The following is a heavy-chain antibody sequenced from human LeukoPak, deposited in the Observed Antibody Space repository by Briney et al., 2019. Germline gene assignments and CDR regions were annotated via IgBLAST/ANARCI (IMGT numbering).Heavy chain of an antibody. V-gene: IGHV4-4*02. D-gene: IGHD2-2*01. CDR3: ARVVPAAMQFDY. CDR2: IYHSGST. CDR1: GGSNSSSNW. Sequence: SGTLSLTCAVSGGSNSSSNWWSWVRRPPGKGLGWTGEIYHSGSTNYNQSLKSRVTISVDKSKNQFSLKLSSVTAADTAVYYCARVVPAAMQFDYWGQGTLVTVSS. J-gene: IGHJ4*02.